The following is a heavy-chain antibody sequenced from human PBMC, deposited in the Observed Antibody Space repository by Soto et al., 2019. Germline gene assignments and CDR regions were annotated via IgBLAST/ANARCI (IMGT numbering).Heavy chain of an antibody. Sequence: QVQLVQSGAEVKKPGASVLVSCKASGSTLTSYGISWVRQAPGQGLERMGWISADNGNKNYAQKFQGRFTMTTDTPTSTAYMERRSLRSADTAVYYCARPPQVPRSYYYYGMDVWGQGTTVTVSS. CDR2: ISADNGNK. D-gene: IGHD3-10*01. V-gene: IGHV1-18*01. CDR3: ARPPQVPRSYYYYGMDV. J-gene: IGHJ6*02. CDR1: GSTLTSYG.